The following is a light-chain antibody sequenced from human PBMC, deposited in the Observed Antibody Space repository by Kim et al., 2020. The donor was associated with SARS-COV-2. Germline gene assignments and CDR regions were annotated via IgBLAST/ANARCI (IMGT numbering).Light chain of an antibody. CDR1: ETVRSY. V-gene: IGKV3-11*01. CDR2: NGS. CDR3: QYGIN. Sequence: ESVLTQSPATLSLSPGQRATLSCRSSETVRSYVAWYQQKHGQAPRLLIYNGSNRATGIPARFSGSGSGTDFALTISSLEPEDSAVYYCQYGINFGPGTKVDIK. J-gene: IGKJ3*01.